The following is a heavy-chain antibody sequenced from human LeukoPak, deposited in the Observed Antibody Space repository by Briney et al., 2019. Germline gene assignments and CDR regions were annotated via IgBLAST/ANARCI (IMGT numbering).Heavy chain of an antibody. CDR1: GFTFSSYG. V-gene: IGHV3-30*02. Sequence: GGSLRLSCAASGFTFSSYGMHWVRQAPGKGLEWVAFIRYDGSNKYYADSVKGRFTISRDNSKNTLYLQMNSLRTEDTAVYYCGRIAINANNGMDVWGQGTTVTVSS. CDR2: IRYDGSNK. CDR3: GRIAINANNGMDV. J-gene: IGHJ6*02. D-gene: IGHD1/OR15-1a*01.